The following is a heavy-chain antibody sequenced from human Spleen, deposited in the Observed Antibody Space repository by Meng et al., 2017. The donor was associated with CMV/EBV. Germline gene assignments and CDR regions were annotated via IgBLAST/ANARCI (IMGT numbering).Heavy chain of an antibody. J-gene: IGHJ4*02. CDR1: GFTFSSYS. Sequence: GESLKISCAASGFTFSSYSMNWVRQAPGKGLEWVSSISSSSSYIYYADSVKGRFTISRDNSKNTLLLQMNSLRAEDTAVYYCAREASTGCYDYWGQGTLVTVSS. V-gene: IGHV3-21*04. CDR2: ISSSSSYI. CDR3: AREASTGCYDY. D-gene: IGHD2-2*01.